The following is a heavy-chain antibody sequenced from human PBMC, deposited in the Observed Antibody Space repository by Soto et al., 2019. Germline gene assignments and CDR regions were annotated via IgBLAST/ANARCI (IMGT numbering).Heavy chain of an antibody. J-gene: IGHJ3*02. CDR2: IIPIFGTA. CDR3: AKPPYSSSSLWSAFDI. CDR1: GGTFSSYA. V-gene: IGHV1-69*01. Sequence: QVQLVQSGAEVKKPGSSVKVSCKASGGTFSSYAISWVRQAPGQGLEWMGGIIPIFGTANYAQKFQGRVTITADESTSKAYMELRSLRSEDTAVYYCAKPPYSSSSLWSAFDIGGQGTMVTVSS. D-gene: IGHD6-6*01.